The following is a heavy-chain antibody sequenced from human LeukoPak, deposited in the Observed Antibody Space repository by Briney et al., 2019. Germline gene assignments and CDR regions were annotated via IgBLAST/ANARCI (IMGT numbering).Heavy chain of an antibody. CDR3: ARHGGTRVTLVQVYYFDY. CDR1: GFTFSRYS. V-gene: IGHV3-48*01. J-gene: IGHJ4*02. D-gene: IGHD4-11*01. Sequence: GGTLRLSCAASGFTFSRYSMNWVRQAPGKGLEWVSYISSSSSTIYYADSVKGRFTISRDNAKNSLYLQMNSLRAEDTAVYYCARHGGTRVTLVQVYYFDYWGQGTLVTVSS. CDR2: ISSSSSTI.